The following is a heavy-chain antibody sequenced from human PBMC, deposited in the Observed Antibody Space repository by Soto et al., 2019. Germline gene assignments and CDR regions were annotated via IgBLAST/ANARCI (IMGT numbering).Heavy chain of an antibody. CDR2: ISGSGGST. CDR1: GFTFSSYA. V-gene: IGHV3-23*01. Sequence: GGSLRLSCAASGFTFSSYAMSWVRQAPGKGLEWVSAISGSGGSTYYADSVKGRFTISRDNSKNTLYLQMNSLRAGDTAVYYCATHSEGYRSSTSCFYGMDVWGQGTTVTVSS. J-gene: IGHJ6*02. CDR3: ATHSEGYRSSTSCFYGMDV. D-gene: IGHD2-2*01.